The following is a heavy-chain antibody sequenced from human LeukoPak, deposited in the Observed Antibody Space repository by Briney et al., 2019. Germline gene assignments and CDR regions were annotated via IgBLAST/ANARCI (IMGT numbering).Heavy chain of an antibody. V-gene: IGHV4-39*07. CDR3: ARVGIAAAGYFDY. CDR2: IYYSGST. J-gene: IGHJ4*02. Sequence: PSATLSLTCTVSGGSISSSSYYWGWIRQPPGKGLEWIGSIYYSGSTYYNPSLKSRVTISVDTSKNQFSLKLSSVTAADTAVYYCARVGIAAAGYFDYWGQGTLVTVSS. D-gene: IGHD6-13*01. CDR1: GGSISSSSYY.